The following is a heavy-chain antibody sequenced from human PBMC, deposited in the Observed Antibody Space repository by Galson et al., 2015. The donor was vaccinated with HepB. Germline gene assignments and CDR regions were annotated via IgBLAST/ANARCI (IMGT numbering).Heavy chain of an antibody. CDR2: ISYDGSNK. CDR1: GFTFSSYA. CDR3: ARSQVDYGDYFFDY. D-gene: IGHD4-17*01. J-gene: IGHJ4*02. Sequence: SLRLSCAASGFTFSSYAMHWVRQAPGKGLEWVAVISYDGSNKYYADSVKGRFTISRDNSKNTLYLQMNSLRAEDTAVYYCARSQVDYGDYFFDYWGQGTLVTVSS. V-gene: IGHV3-30*04.